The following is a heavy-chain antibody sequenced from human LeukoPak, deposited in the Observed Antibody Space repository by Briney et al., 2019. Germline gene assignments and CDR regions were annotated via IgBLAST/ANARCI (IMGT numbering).Heavy chain of an antibody. CDR3: ATGYCSSTSCYPPHDY. V-gene: IGHV4-34*01. CDR1: GGSFSGYY. CDR2: INHSGST. J-gene: IGHJ4*02. D-gene: IGHD2-2*01. Sequence: SETLSLTCAVYGGSFSGYYWSWIRDPPGKGLEWIGEINHSGSTNYNPSLKSRVTISVDTSKNQFSLKLSSVTAADTAVYYCATGYCSSTSCYPPHDYWGQGTLVTVSS.